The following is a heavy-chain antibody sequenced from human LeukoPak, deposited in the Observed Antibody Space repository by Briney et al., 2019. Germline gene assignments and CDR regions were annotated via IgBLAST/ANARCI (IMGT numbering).Heavy chain of an antibody. CDR2: IIPIFGTA. V-gene: IGHV1-69*13. D-gene: IGHD3-10*01. J-gene: IGHJ3*02. Sequence: SVKVSCKASGGTFSSYAISWVRQAPGQGLEWMGGIIPIFGTANYAQKFQGRVTITADESTSTAYMELSSLRSEDTAVYYCARVDTMVRGLQHDAFDIWGQGTMVTVSS. CDR1: GGTFSSYA. CDR3: ARVDTMVRGLQHDAFDI.